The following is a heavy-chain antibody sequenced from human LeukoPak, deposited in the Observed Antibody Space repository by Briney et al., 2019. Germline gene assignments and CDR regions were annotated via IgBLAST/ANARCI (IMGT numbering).Heavy chain of an antibody. CDR3: ARHHYYDSSGYFDY. V-gene: IGHV5-51*01. J-gene: IGHJ4*02. D-gene: IGHD3-22*01. CDR1: GCSFTSYR. CDR2: IYPGDSDT. Sequence: GESLKISCKGSGCSFTSYRIGWVRQMPGKGLEWMGIIYPGDSDTRYSPSFQGQVTISADKSISTAYLQWSSLKASDTAMYYCARHHYYDSSGYFDYWGQGTLVTVSS.